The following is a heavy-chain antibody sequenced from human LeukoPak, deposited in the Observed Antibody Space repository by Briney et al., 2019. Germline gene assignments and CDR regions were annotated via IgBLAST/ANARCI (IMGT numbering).Heavy chain of an antibody. J-gene: IGHJ4*02. CDR2: IIGSGGST. D-gene: IGHD6-6*01. V-gene: IGHV3-23*01. CDR3: AKLSGGRSSPNDY. Sequence: GGSLRLSCAASGFTFSSYAMSWVRQAPGKGLEWVSAIIGSGGSTYYADSVKGRFTISRDNSKHTLYLQVNSLRADDTAVYYCAKLSGGRSSPNDYWGQGTLVTVSS. CDR1: GFTFSSYA.